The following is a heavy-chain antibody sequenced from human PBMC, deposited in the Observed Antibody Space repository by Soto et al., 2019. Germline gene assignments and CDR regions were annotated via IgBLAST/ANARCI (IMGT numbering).Heavy chain of an antibody. CDR2: IYHSGST. Sequence: QVQLQESGPGLVRPSGTLSLTCAVSGASISSTTSGNWWSWVRQPPGKGLEWIGEIYHSGSTNYNPALKGRVPMSQDKSKNQFSLKLSSVPAADTAVYYCARMVGATLVDFWGQGTLVTVSS. CDR3: ARMVGATLVDF. V-gene: IGHV4-4*02. J-gene: IGHJ4*02. D-gene: IGHD1-26*01. CDR1: GASISSTTSGNW.